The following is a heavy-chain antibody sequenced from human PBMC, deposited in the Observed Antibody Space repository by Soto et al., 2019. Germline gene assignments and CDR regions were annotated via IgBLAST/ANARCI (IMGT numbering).Heavy chain of an antibody. CDR1: GIIFSSYW. Sequence: EVQLVESGGGLVQPGGSLRLSCAASGIIFSSYWMHWVRQAPGKGLVWVSRINSDGSSTSYADSVKGRFTISRDNAKNTLYLQMNSLRVEDTAVYYCGRVNDYGGPGIGFDPWGQGTLVTASS. V-gene: IGHV3-74*01. CDR3: GRVNDYGGPGIGFDP. J-gene: IGHJ5*02. D-gene: IGHD4-17*01. CDR2: INSDGSST.